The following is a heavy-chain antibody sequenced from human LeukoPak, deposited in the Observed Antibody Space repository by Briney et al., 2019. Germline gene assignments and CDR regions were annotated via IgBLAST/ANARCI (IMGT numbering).Heavy chain of an antibody. D-gene: IGHD2-2*01. V-gene: IGHV4-39*07. CDR1: GGSISSSSNY. CDR2: IYYGGHT. Sequence: KPSETLSLTCTVSGGSISSSSNYWGWIRQPPGKGLEWIGSIYYGGHTYYNPSLKSRVTISVDTSKNQFSLKQTSVTAADTAVFYCARTRTTSHDAFDIWGQGTVVTVSS. J-gene: IGHJ3*02. CDR3: ARTRTTSHDAFDI.